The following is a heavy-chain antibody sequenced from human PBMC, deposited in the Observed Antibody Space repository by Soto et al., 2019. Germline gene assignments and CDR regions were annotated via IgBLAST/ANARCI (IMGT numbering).Heavy chain of an antibody. CDR3: ARDRDYYDSSGSSPVLRGVAFDI. J-gene: IGHJ3*02. CDR1: GGSISSGGYY. CDR2: IYYSGST. V-gene: IGHV4-31*03. D-gene: IGHD3-22*01. Sequence: SETLSLTCTVSGGSISSGGYYWSWIRQHPGKGLEWIGYIYYSGSTYYNPSLKSRVTISVDTSKNQFSLKLSSVTAADTAVYYCARDRDYYDSSGSSPVLRGVAFDIWGQGTMVTVS.